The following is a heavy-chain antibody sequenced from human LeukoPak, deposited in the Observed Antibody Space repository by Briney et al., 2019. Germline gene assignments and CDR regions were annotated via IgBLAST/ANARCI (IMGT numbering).Heavy chain of an antibody. CDR3: ATSNWNELDY. CDR2: IYYSGST. V-gene: IGHV4-59*01. CDR1: GGSISGYY. D-gene: IGHD1-20*01. Sequence: PSETLSLTCTVSGGSISGYYWSWIRQPPGKGLEWIGYIYYSGSTNYNPSLKSRVTISVDTSKNQFSLKLSSVTAADTAVYYCATSNWNELDYWGQGTLVTVSS. J-gene: IGHJ4*02.